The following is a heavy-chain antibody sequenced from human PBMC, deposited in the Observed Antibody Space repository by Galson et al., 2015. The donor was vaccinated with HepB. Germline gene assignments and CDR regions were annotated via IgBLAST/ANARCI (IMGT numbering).Heavy chain of an antibody. CDR3: ARDIAVAVKDNWFDP. CDR2: INPNSGGT. Sequence: SVKVSCKASGFTFTGYYMHWVRQAPGQGLEWMGWINPNSGGTNYAQKFQGRVTMTRDTSISTAYMELSRLRSDDTAVYYCARDIAVAVKDNWFDPWGQGTLVTVSS. D-gene: IGHD6-19*01. J-gene: IGHJ5*02. V-gene: IGHV1-2*02. CDR1: GFTFTGYY.